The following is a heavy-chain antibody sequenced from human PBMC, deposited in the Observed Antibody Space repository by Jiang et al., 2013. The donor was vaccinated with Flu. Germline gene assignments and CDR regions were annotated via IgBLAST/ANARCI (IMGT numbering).Heavy chain of an antibody. Sequence: RLSCAASGFTSVAMLCTGSARLQGRDWNMFQLLVVMGVSTYYANSVKGRFTISRDNSKNTLYLQMGSLRAEDMAVYYCARDQQLVLDYYYGMDVWGQGTTVTVSS. CDR1: GFTSVAML. J-gene: IGHJ6*02. D-gene: IGHD6-6*01. V-gene: IGHV3-64*01. CDR3: ARDQQLVLDYYYGMDV. CDR2: LVVMGVST.